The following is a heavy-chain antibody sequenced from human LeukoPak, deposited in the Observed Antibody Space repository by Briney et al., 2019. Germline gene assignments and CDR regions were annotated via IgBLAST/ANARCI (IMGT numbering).Heavy chain of an antibody. J-gene: IGHJ5*02. CDR1: GGSISSGGYY. CDR2: IYYSGST. Sequence: PSETLSLTCTVSGGSISSGGYYWSWIRQHPGKGLEWIGYIYYSGSTYYNPSLKSRVTMSVDKSMNQLSLRLTSVTAADTAVYYCARDLVEATGGNWFDPWGQGTLVTVSS. CDR3: ARDLVEATGGNWFDP. V-gene: IGHV4-31*03. D-gene: IGHD6-13*01.